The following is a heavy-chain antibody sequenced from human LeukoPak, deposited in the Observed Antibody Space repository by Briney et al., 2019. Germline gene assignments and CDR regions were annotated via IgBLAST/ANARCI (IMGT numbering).Heavy chain of an antibody. CDR1: GGSISGYY. CDR2: IHYSGST. D-gene: IGHD5-24*01. CDR3: ARTSRDGYNRLDY. J-gene: IGHJ4*02. V-gene: IGHV4-59*08. Sequence: SETLSLTCTVSGGSISGYYWSWIRQPPGKGLEYIGYIHYSGSTTYNPSLKSRVTISVDTSKNQFSLKMNSVTAADTAVYYCARTSRDGYNRLDYWGQGTLVTVSS.